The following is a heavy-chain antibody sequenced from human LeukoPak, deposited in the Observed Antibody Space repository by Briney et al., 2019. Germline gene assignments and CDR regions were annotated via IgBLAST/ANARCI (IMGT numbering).Heavy chain of an antibody. V-gene: IGHV3-30*02. CDR3: AKVPSYCSSTSCLGDY. CDR1: GFTFSSYG. CDR2: IRYDGSNK. J-gene: IGHJ4*02. D-gene: IGHD2-2*01. Sequence: PGGSLRLSCAASGFTFSSYGMHWVRQAPGKGLEGVAFIRYDGSNKYYADSVKGRFTISRDNSKSTLYLQMNSLRAEDTAVYYCAKVPSYCSSTSCLGDYWGQGTLVTVSS.